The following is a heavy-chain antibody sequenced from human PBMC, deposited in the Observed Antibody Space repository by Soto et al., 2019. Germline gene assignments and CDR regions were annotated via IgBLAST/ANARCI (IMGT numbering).Heavy chain of an antibody. V-gene: IGHV4-39*01. D-gene: IGHD4-4*01. CDR2: IYYSGST. Sequence: SETLSLTCTVSGGSISGSSYYWGWIRQPPGKGLEWIGSIYYSGSTYYNPSLKSRVTISVDTSKNQFSLKLSSVTAADTAVYYCARWFGENDYSNAPDEAYYYYGMDVWGQGTTVTVSS. J-gene: IGHJ6*02. CDR1: GGSISGSSYY. CDR3: ARWFGENDYSNAPDEAYYYYGMDV.